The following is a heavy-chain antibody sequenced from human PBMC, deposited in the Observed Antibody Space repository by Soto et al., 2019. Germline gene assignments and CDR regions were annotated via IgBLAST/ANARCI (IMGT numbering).Heavy chain of an antibody. J-gene: IGHJ4*02. D-gene: IGHD2-2*01. V-gene: IGHV1-18*01. CDR2: ISAYNGNT. CDR3: ARVWVYCSSTSCYYSDY. CDR1: GYTFTSYG. Sequence: ASVKVSCKASGYTFTSYGISWVRQAPGQGLEWMGWISAYNGNTNYAQKLQGRVTMTTDTSTSTAYMELRSLRSDDTAVYYCARVWVYCSSTSCYYSDYWGQGTLVTVSS.